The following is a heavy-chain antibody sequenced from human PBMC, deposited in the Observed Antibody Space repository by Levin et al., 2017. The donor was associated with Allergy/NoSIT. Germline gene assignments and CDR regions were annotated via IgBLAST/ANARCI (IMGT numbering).Heavy chain of an antibody. CDR1: GFTFSNAW. CDR3: TTDGRYDFCCDLAGYYYYGMDV. D-gene: IGHD3-3*01. CDR2: IKSKTDGGTT. V-gene: IGHV3-15*01. Sequence: LSLTCAASGFTFSNAWMSWVRQAPGKGLEWVGRIKSKTDGGTTDYAAPVKGRFTISRDDSKNTLYLQMNSLKTEDTAVYYCTTDGRYDFCCDLAGYYYYGMDVWGQGTTVTVSS. J-gene: IGHJ6*02.